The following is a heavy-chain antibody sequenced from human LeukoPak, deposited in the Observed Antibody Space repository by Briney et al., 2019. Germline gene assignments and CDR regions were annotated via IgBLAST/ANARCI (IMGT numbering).Heavy chain of an antibody. J-gene: IGHJ4*02. CDR3: ARFETVAAKPFEY. CDR1: RFTFSDYY. D-gene: IGHD6-19*01. V-gene: IGHV3-11*04. CDR2: ISSSGSTI. Sequence: GGSLRLSCAASRFTFSDYYMSWIRQAPGKGLEWVSYISSSGSTIYYADSVKGRFTISRDNAKNSLYLQMNSLRVEDTAVYYCARFETVAAKPFEYWGQGTLVTVSS.